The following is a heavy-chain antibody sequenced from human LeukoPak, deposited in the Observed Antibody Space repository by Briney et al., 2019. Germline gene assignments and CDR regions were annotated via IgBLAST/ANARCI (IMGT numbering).Heavy chain of an antibody. Sequence: ASVEVSCKASGYTFTSYGISWVRQAPGQGLEWMGWISAYNGNTNYAQKLQGRVTMTTDTSTSTAYMELRSLRSDDTAVYYCARSQNTIFGVVINYYYYGMDVWGQGTTVTVSS. J-gene: IGHJ6*02. CDR1: GYTFTSYG. CDR2: ISAYNGNT. CDR3: ARSQNTIFGVVINYYYYGMDV. V-gene: IGHV1-18*01. D-gene: IGHD3-3*01.